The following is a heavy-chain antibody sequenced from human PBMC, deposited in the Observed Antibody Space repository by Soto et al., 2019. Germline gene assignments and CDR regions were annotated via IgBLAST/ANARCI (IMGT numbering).Heavy chain of an antibody. CDR1: GGSISSGGYS. V-gene: IGHV4-30-2*01. J-gene: IGHJ5*02. CDR3: ARGSIAAAVNVNWFDP. CDR2: IYHSGST. D-gene: IGHD6-13*01. Sequence: PSETLSLTCAVSGGSISSGGYSWSWIRQPPGKGLEWIGYIYHSGSTYYNPSLKSRVTISVDRSKNQFSLKLSSVTAADTAVYYCARGSIAAAVNVNWFDPWGQGTLVTVSS.